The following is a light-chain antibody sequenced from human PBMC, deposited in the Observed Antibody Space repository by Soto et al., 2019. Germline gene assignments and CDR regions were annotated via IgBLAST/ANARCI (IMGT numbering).Light chain of an antibody. CDR1: QSVTSSC. CDR2: GAS. V-gene: IGKV3-20*01. Sequence: ETVMTQSPATLSASPGERATLSCRASQSVTSSCLAWYQQKPGQAPRLLIFGASSRATDIPDRFGGSGSGTDFTLTISRLEPEDFAVYYCQQYGSSPQTFGQGTKVEIK. J-gene: IGKJ1*01. CDR3: QQYGSSPQT.